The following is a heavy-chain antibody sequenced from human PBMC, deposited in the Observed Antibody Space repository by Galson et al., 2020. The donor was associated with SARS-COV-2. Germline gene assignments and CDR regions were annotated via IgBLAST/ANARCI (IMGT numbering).Heavy chain of an antibody. CDR2: IIPIFGTA. V-gene: IGHV1-69*13. CDR3: ASPGGPPSFYYGMDV. D-gene: IGHD2-15*01. Sequence: SVKVSCKASGGTFSSYAISWVRQAPGQGLEWMGGIIPIFGTANYAQKFQGRVTITADESTSTAYMELSSLRSEDTAMYYCASPGGPPSFYYGMDVWGRGTTVTVSS. CDR1: GGTFSSYA. J-gene: IGHJ6*02.